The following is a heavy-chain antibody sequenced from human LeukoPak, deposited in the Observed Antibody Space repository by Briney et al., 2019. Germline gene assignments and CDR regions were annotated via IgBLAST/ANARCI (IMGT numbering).Heavy chain of an antibody. Sequence: GASVNVSCKASGYTFTGYYMHWVRQAPGQGLEWMGRINPNSGGTNYAQKFQGRVTMTRDTSISTAYMELSRLRSDDTAVYYCARDYGDYPYYYYYGMDVWGQGTTVTVSS. CDR3: ARDYGDYPYYYYYGMDV. J-gene: IGHJ6*02. D-gene: IGHD4-17*01. CDR1: GYTFTGYY. V-gene: IGHV1-2*06. CDR2: INPNSGGT.